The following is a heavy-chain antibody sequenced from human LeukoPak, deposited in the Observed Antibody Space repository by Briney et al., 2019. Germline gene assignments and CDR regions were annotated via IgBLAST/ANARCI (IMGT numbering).Heavy chain of an antibody. J-gene: IGHJ5*02. V-gene: IGHV3-48*03. Sequence: GGSLRLSCAASGFTVSSYEMNWVRQAPGKGLEWVSYISSSGSTIYYADSVKGRFTISRDNAKNSLYLQMNSLRAEDTAVYYCARDWDYYDSSGYIISWGQGTLVTVSS. CDR1: GFTVSSYE. CDR3: ARDWDYYDSSGYIIS. CDR2: ISSSGSTI. D-gene: IGHD3-22*01.